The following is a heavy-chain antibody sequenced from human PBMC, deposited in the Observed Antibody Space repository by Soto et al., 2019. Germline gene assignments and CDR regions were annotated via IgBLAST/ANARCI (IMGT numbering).Heavy chain of an antibody. CDR2: IYYSGST. CDR1: GGSISSSSYY. V-gene: IGHV4-39*01. D-gene: IGHD2-8*02. Sequence: QLQLQESGPGLVKPSETLSLTCTVSGGSISSSSYYWGWIRQPPGKGLEWIGSIYYSGSTYYNPTLKSRVTTSVDTSKNQFSLKLSSVTAADTAVYYCARPRHSSWWGWFDPWGQGTLVTVSS. J-gene: IGHJ5*02. CDR3: ARPRHSSWWGWFDP.